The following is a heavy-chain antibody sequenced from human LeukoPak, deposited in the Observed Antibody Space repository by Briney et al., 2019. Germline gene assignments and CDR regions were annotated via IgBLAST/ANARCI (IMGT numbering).Heavy chain of an antibody. CDR2: INNDGSRT. Sequence: GGSLRLSCVASEFTFSKYWMHWVRQARGKGLVSVSRINNDGSRTTYADSVKGRFTISRDNAKNMVFLQMNNLRDEDTAVYYCVRETDCTGVSCYLSRWLDPWGQGTLVTVSS. CDR1: EFTFSKYW. D-gene: IGHD2-15*01. CDR3: VRETDCTGVSCYLSRWLDP. V-gene: IGHV3-74*01. J-gene: IGHJ5*02.